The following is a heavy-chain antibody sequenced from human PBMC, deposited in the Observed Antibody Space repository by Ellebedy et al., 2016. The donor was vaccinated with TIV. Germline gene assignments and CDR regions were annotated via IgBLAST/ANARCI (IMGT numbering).Heavy chain of an antibody. D-gene: IGHD4-17*01. V-gene: IGHV3-7*01. CDR3: ARRGSYGDYAVQVNSWFDR. J-gene: IGHJ5*02. CDR1: GFSFRSYW. Sequence: GGSLRLSCAASGFSFRSYWMSWVRQAPGKGLEWVANIYQDGSAQYYVDSVKGRFTISRDNAKNSLFLQMNSLRVEGTAVYYCARRGSYGDYAVQVNSWFDRWGRGTLVSVSS. CDR2: IYQDGSAQ.